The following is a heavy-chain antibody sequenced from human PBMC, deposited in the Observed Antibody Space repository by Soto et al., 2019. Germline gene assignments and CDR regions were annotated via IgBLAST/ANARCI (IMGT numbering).Heavy chain of an antibody. CDR3: ARDGYSSSWYYFDY. J-gene: IGHJ4*02. D-gene: IGHD6-13*01. CDR2: ISAYNGNT. V-gene: IGHV1-18*01. CDR1: GYTFTSYG. Sequence: ASVKVSCKASGYTFTSYGISWLRQAPGQGLEWMGWISAYNGNTNYAQKLQGRVTMTTDTSTSTAYMELRSLRSDDTAVYYCARDGYSSSWYYFDYWGQGTLVTVSS.